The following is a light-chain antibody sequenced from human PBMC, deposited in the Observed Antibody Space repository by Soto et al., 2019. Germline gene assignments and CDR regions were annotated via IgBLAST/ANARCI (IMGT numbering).Light chain of an antibody. V-gene: IGLV2-11*01. CDR3: CSYAGSYTFYV. Sequence: QSALTQPASVSGSPGQSITISCTGTSSDVGSYNLVSWYQQRPGKAPKLMIYDVSKRPSGVPDRFSGSKSGNTASLTLSGLQAEDEADYYCCSYAGSYTFYVFGTGTKVTVL. CDR2: DVS. J-gene: IGLJ1*01. CDR1: SSDVGSYNL.